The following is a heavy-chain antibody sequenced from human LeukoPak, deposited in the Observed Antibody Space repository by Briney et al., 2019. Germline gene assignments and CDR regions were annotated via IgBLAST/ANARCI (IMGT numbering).Heavy chain of an antibody. D-gene: IGHD3-16*01. Sequence: SETLSLTCTVSGGSISSYYWSWIRQPPGKGLEWIGYMYHSGTTNYNPSLMSRVTISVDTSKNQFSLKLSSVTAADTAMYYCARVDAWGAFDIWGQGTMVTVSS. CDR2: MYHSGTT. V-gene: IGHV4-59*01. CDR1: GGSISSYY. J-gene: IGHJ3*02. CDR3: ARVDAWGAFDI.